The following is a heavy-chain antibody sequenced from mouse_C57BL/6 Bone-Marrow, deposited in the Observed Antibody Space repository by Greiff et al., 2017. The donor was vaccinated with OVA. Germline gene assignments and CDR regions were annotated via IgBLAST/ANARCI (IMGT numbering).Heavy chain of an antibody. CDR1: GFTFSSYA. J-gene: IGHJ2*01. CDR2: ISSGGDYI. V-gene: IGHV5-9-1*02. D-gene: IGHD2-1*01. CDR3: TIYGNPYYFDY. Sequence: EVKLMESGEGLVKPGGSLKLSCAASGFTFSSYAMSWVRQTPEKRLEWVAYISSGGDYIYYADTVKGRFTISRDNARNTLYLQMSSLKSEDTAMYYCTIYGNPYYFDYWGQGTTLTVSS.